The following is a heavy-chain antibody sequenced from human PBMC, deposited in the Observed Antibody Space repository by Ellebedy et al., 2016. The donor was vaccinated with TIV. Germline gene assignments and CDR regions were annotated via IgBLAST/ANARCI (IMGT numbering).Heavy chain of an antibody. CDR2: FYSGGGT. Sequence: GESLKISCAVSGFSVDDNYMSWVRQAPGKGLEWVSVFYSGGGTHYADSVKGRFTISRDNSKNTLNLQMNSLRAEDTAVYFCARETFNDVDLKVWGVFDIWGQGTMVIVSS. CDR3: ARETFNDVDLKVWGVFDI. V-gene: IGHV3-66*01. CDR1: GFSVDDNY. D-gene: IGHD1-1*01. J-gene: IGHJ3*02.